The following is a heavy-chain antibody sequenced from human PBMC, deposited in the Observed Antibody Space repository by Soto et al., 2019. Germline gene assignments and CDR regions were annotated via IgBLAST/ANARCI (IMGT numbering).Heavy chain of an antibody. CDR2: INHSGST. CDR1: GGSFSGYY. V-gene: IGHV4-34*01. CDR3: ARKRWFDP. J-gene: IGHJ5*02. Sequence: PSETLSLTCAVYGGSFSGYYWSWIRQPPGKGLEWIGEINHSGSTNYNPSLKSRVTISVDTSKNQFSLKLSSVTAADTAVYYCARKRWFDPWGQGTLVTVSS.